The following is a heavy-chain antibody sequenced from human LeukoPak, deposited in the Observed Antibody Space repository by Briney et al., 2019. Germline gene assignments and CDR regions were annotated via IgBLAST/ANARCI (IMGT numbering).Heavy chain of an antibody. CDR2: IYYSGST. Sequence: SETLSLTCIVSGGSISSSSHYCGWIRQPPGKGLEWIGSIYYSGSTYYNPSLKSRVTISVDTSKNQFSLKLSSVTAADTAVYYCAIPSRGWLRLYDYWGQGTLVTVSS. D-gene: IGHD5-12*01. CDR1: GGSISSSSHY. CDR3: AIPSRGWLRLYDY. V-gene: IGHV4-39*01. J-gene: IGHJ4*02.